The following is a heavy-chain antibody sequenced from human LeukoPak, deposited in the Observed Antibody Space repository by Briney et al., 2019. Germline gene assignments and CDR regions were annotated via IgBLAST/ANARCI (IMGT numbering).Heavy chain of an antibody. CDR1: GFTFGDYA. Sequence: GGSLRLSCTASGFTFGDYAMSWVRQAPGKGLEWVGFIRSKGYGGTTEYAASVKGRFTISRDDSKSIAYLQMNSLKTEDTAVFYCTRTQDTAMVHYYYYGMDVWGQETTVTVSS. V-gene: IGHV3-49*04. CDR3: TRTQDTAMVHYYYYGMDV. J-gene: IGHJ6*02. D-gene: IGHD5-18*01. CDR2: IRSKGYGGTT.